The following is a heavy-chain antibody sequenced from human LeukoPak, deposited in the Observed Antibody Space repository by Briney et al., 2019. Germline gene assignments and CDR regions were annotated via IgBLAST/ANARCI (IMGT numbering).Heavy chain of an antibody. J-gene: IGHJ4*02. CDR1: GDSVSNNNGG. D-gene: IGHD5-24*01. CDR2: TYYWSKWNN. CDR3: SRGWLQQGFDY. V-gene: IGHV6-1*01. Sequence: SQTLSLTCAISGDSVSNNNGGWNWIRQSPSRGLEWLGRTYYWSKWNNDYAVSVKSRITINADTYKNQFSLHLYSVTPEDTAVYYCSRGWLQQGFDYWGQGTLVTVSS.